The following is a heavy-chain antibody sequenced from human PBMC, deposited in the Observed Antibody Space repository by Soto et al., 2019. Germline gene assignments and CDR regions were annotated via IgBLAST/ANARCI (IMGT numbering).Heavy chain of an antibody. CDR2: IYWDDDK. J-gene: IGHJ4*02. CDR1: GFSLTTVGVG. V-gene: IGHV2-5*02. Sequence: QITLRESGPALVKPTQTLTLTCTFSGFSLTTVGVGVAWIRQPPGKALEWLALIYWDDDKIYSPSHKSRLTVTKDTSKNHVVFTMSNMDPTYTATYYCAHRLVSPADFDFWGQGTLVTVSS. CDR3: AHRLVSPADFDF.